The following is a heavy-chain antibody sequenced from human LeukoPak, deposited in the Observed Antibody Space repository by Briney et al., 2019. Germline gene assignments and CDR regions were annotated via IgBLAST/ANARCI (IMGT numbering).Heavy chain of an antibody. V-gene: IGHV1-18*01. CDR1: GYTFTSYG. CDR3: ARSPQLWLPGDFDY. Sequence: ASVKVSCTASGYTFTSYGISWVRQAPGQGLEWMGWISAYNGNTNYAQKLQGRVTMTTDTSTSTAYMELRSLRSDDTAVYYCARSPQLWLPGDFDYWGQGTLVTVSS. J-gene: IGHJ4*02. CDR2: ISAYNGNT. D-gene: IGHD5-18*01.